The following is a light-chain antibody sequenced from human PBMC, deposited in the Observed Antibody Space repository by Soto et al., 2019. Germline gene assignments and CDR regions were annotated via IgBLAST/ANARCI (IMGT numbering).Light chain of an antibody. V-gene: IGKV1-39*01. J-gene: IGKJ2*01. CDR2: AAS. CDR1: QSISDH. Sequence: DIQMTPSPSSLSASVGDTVTITCRASQSISDHLNWYQQKPGKVPKLLIYAASNLHSGVPSRFSGSGSETDFALTISSLQPEDFATYYCQQSYITPYTFGQGTRLEIK. CDR3: QQSYITPYT.